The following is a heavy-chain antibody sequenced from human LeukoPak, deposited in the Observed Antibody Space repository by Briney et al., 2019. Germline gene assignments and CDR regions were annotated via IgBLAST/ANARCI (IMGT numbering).Heavy chain of an antibody. J-gene: IGHJ4*02. D-gene: IGHD3-3*01. CDR3: AKDEVADFWSGYYWVY. V-gene: IGHV3-30*02. CDR1: GFTFSSYG. Sequence: PGGSLKLSWAASGFTFSSYGMHWVRQAPGKGLEWVAFIRYDGSNKYYADSVKGRFTISRDNSKNTLYLQMNSLRAEDTAVYYCAKDEVADFWSGYYWVYWGQGTLVTVSS. CDR2: IRYDGSNK.